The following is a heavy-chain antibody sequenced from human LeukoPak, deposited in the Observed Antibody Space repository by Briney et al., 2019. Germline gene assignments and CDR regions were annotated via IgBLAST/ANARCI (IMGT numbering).Heavy chain of an antibody. D-gene: IGHD5-18*01. CDR3: ASPSGYSYGSKGDY. Sequence: GASVKVSCKASGGTFSSYAISWVRQAPGQGLEWMGGIIPIFGTANYAQKFQGRVTITADESTSTAYMELGSLRSEDTAVYYCASPSGYSYGSKGDYWGQGTLVTVSS. J-gene: IGHJ4*02. V-gene: IGHV1-69*13. CDR2: IIPIFGTA. CDR1: GGTFSSYA.